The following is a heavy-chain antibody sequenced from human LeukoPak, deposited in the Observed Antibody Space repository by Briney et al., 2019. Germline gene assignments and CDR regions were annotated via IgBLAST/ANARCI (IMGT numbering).Heavy chain of an antibody. CDR1: GSTFSSYS. J-gene: IGHJ4*02. Sequence: GGSLRLSCAASGSTFSSYSMNWVRQAPGKGLGWVSSISSSSSYIYYADSVKGRFTISRDNAKNSLYLQMNSLRAEDTAVYYCARAPSYYYDSSGYYYNWGQGTLVTVSS. CDR3: ARAPSYYYDSSGYYYN. V-gene: IGHV3-21*01. D-gene: IGHD3-22*01. CDR2: ISSSSSYI.